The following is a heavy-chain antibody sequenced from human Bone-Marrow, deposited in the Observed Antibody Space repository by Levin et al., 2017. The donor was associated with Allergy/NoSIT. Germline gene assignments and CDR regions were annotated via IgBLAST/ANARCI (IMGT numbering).Heavy chain of an antibody. CDR2: IDWDDDK. D-gene: IGHD3-22*01. V-gene: IGHV2-70*04. J-gene: IGHJ3*02. CDR1: GFSLTTRGMR. CDR3: ARISDYYYNTRGPRDAFDI. Sequence: SGPTLVKPTQTLTLTCIFSGFSLTTRGMRVSWIRQPPGKALEWLARIDWDDDKFYSTSLKTRLTISKDTSKNQVVLTMTNMDPVDTATYYCARISDYYYNTRGPRDAFDIWGQGTMVTVSS.